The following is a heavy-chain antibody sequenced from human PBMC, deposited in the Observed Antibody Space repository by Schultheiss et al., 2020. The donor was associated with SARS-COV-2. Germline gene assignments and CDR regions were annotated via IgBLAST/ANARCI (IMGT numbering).Heavy chain of an antibody. CDR2: ISSSSSYT. J-gene: IGHJ6*02. CDR1: GFTFSSYE. V-gene: IGHV3-21*05. Sequence: GGSLRLSCAASGFTFSSYEMNWVRQAPGKGLEWVSYISSSSSYTNYADSVKGRFTISRDNSKNTLYLQMNSLRAEDTAVYYCARDTVYCSSTSCYNPYYYYGMDVWGQGTTVTVSS. CDR3: ARDTVYCSSTSCYNPYYYYGMDV. D-gene: IGHD2-2*02.